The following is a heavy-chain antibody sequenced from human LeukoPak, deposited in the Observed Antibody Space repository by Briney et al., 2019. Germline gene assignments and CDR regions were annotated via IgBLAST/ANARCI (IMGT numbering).Heavy chain of an antibody. V-gene: IGHV3-9*01. CDR2: ISWNSGSI. D-gene: IGHD5-12*01. CDR1: GFTFDDYA. Sequence: GGSLRLSCAASGFTFDDYAMHWVRQAPGKGLEWVSGISWNSGSIGYADSVKGRFTISRDNAKNSLYLQMNSLRAEDTALYYCAKDGKSGPLGYFDYWGQGTLVTVSS. J-gene: IGHJ4*02. CDR3: AKDGKSGPLGYFDY.